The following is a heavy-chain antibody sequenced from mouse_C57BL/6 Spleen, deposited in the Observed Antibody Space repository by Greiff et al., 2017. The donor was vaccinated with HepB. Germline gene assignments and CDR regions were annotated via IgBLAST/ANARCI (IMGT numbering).Heavy chain of an antibody. J-gene: IGHJ3*01. CDR2: IDPSDSYT. Sequence: VQLQQPGAELVRPGPSVKLSCKASGYTFTSYWMHWVKQRPGQGLEWIGVIDPSDSYTNYNQKFKGKATLTVDTSSSTAYMQLSSLTSEDSAVYYCARDQGGSFAYWGQGTLVTVSA. CDR1: GYTFTSYW. V-gene: IGHV1-59*01. CDR3: ARDQGGSFAY.